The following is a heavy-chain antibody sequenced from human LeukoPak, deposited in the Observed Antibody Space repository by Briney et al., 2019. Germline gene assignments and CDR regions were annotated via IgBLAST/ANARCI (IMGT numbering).Heavy chain of an antibody. V-gene: IGHV4-34*01. CDR3: ARRLKVTEHFDY. CDR1: GGSFSGFY. CDR2: INQSGST. J-gene: IGHJ4*02. D-gene: IGHD2-21*02. Sequence: SETLSLTCAVYGGSFSGFYWGWIRQPPGKGLEWIGEINQSGSTKYNPSLKSRVTISVDTPKNQFSLKLSSVTAADTAVYYCARRLKVTEHFDYWGQGTLVTVSS.